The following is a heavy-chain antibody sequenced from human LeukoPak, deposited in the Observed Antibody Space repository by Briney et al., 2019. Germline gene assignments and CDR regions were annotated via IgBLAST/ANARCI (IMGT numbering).Heavy chain of an antibody. CDR2: ISGSGGST. D-gene: IGHD2-2*01. V-gene: IGHV3-23*01. CDR1: GFTFSSYA. CDR3: AKGLFPYCSSTSCYSPFDY. Sequence: GGSLRLSCAASGFTFSSYAMSWVRQAPGKGLEWVSAISGSGGSTYYADSVKGRFTISRDNSKNTLYLQMNSLRAEDTAVYYCAKGLFPYCSSTSCYSPFDYWGQGTLVTVSP. J-gene: IGHJ4*02.